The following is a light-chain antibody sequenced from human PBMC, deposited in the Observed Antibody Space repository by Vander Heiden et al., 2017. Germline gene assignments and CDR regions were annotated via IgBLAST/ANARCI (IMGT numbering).Light chain of an antibody. CDR3: AAWDDSRSGVV. CDR2: RNN. Sequence: QSLLTPPPPASVPPRQRVTISCTGSSTDIGSNYVDWYQQHPGTAPKLLIYRNNQRRSGGPDRFSGSKSGTSAALAISGRRAEDEADYYCAAWDDSRSGVVFGGGTKLTVL. J-gene: IGLJ2*01. CDR1: STDIGSNY. V-gene: IGLV1-47*01.